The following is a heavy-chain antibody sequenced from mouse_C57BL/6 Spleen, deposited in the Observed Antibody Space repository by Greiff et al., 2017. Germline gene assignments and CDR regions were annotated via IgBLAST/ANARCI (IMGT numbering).Heavy chain of an antibody. CDR2: IDPSDSDT. Sequence: QVQLQQSGAELVRPGSSVKLSCKASGYTFTSYWMHWVKQRPIQGLEWIGNIDPSDSDTHYNQKFKNKATLTVDKSSSTAYMQLSSLTSEDSAVYYCAREGLITTKGPPYCYAMDYWGQGTSVTVSS. CDR1: GYTFTSYW. D-gene: IGHD1-1*01. CDR3: AREGLITTKGPPYCYAMDY. J-gene: IGHJ4*01. V-gene: IGHV1-52*01.